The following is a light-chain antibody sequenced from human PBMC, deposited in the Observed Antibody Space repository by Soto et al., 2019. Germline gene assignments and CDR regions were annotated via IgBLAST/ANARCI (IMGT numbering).Light chain of an antibody. CDR3: QKYGSSPGT. V-gene: IGKV3-20*01. Sequence: EIVLTQSPGTLSLSPGERATLSCRASQSVSSSYLAWYQQKPDQAPRLLIYGASSRATGIPDRFSGSGSGTDFTLTISRLEPEDFAVYYCQKYGSSPGTFGQGTKVEIK. J-gene: IGKJ1*01. CDR2: GAS. CDR1: QSVSSSY.